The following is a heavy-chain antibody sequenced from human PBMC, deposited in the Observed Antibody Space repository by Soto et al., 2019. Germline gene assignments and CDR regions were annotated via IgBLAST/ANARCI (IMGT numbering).Heavy chain of an antibody. CDR1: GFTFSSYA. Sequence: GGSLRLSCAASGFTFSSYAMSWVRQAPGKGLEWVSAISGSGGSTYYADSVKGRFTISRDNSKNTLYLQMNSLRAEDTAVYYCAKVSRGLPYAYYFDYWGRGSLVTVSS. V-gene: IGHV3-23*01. CDR3: AKVSRGLPYAYYFDY. J-gene: IGHJ4*02. CDR2: ISGSGGST. D-gene: IGHD2-15*01.